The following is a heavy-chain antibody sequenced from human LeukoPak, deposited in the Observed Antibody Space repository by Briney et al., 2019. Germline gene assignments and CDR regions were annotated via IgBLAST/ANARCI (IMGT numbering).Heavy chain of an antibody. J-gene: IGHJ4*02. CDR3: ARDQEGFDY. CDR1: GYIFTSNY. CDR2: IYPRDGST. Sequence: GASVKVSCKAFGYIFTSNYIHWVRQAPGQGLEWMGMIYPRDGSTSYAQRFQDRVTVTRDTSTSTVHMELSGLRSEDTAVYYCARDQEGFDYWGQGTQVTVSS. V-gene: IGHV1-46*01.